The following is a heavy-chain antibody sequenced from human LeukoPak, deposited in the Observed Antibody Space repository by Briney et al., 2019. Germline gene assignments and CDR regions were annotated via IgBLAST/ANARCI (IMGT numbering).Heavy chain of an antibody. CDR1: GFTFSSYA. V-gene: IGHV3-30*04. CDR2: ISYDGSNK. D-gene: IGHD3-10*01. J-gene: IGHJ6*02. CDR3: ARSYGSGSYQSYGMDV. Sequence: GRSLRLSCAASGFTFSSYAMHWVRQAPGKGLEWVAVISYDGSNKYYADSVKGRFTISRDNSKNTLYLQMNSLRAEDTAVYYCARSYGSGSYQSYGMDVWGQGTTVTVSS.